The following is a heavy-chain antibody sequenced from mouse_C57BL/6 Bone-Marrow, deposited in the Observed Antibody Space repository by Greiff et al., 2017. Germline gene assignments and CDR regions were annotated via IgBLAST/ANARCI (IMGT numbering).Heavy chain of an antibody. CDR3: ARRGWDDY. J-gene: IGHJ2*01. CDR2: IDPSDSYT. V-gene: IGHV1-50*01. CDR1: GYTFTSYW. D-gene: IGHD4-1*01. Sequence: QVQLQQPGAELVKPGASVKLSCKASGYTFTSYWMQWVKQRPGQGLEWIGEIDPSDSYTNYNQKFKGKATLTVDPSSSTAYMQLSSLTSEDSAVYYCARRGWDDYWGQGTTLTVSS.